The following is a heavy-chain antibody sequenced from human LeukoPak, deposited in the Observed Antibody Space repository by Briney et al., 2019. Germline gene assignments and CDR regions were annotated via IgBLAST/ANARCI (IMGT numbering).Heavy chain of an antibody. CDR2: VYHNGET. Sequence: KPSETRSLTCTVSGYSITTNYYWAWIRQSPGTGLEWIGSVYHNGETYYNPSLKSRVIISVDTSKNEFSLRLTSVTAADTAVYYCVTPRSWELSDMAVWGKGTTVIVSS. J-gene: IGHJ6*03. CDR1: GYSITTNYY. CDR3: VTPRSWELSDMAV. D-gene: IGHD1-26*01. V-gene: IGHV4-38-2*02.